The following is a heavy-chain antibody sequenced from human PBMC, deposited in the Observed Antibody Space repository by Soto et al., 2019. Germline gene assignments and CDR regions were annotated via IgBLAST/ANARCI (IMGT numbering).Heavy chain of an antibody. V-gene: IGHV1-69*14. CDR3: AGDSSGSVVLFDF. CDR2: IIPMSGAT. Sequence: QVQLVQSGADVRKPGSSVMVSCKASGGSFSAYAINWLRQAPGQGLEWMGGIIPMSGATDYAQKFQGRVAITADKSTTTAYMELNSLRSEDTAVYYCAGDSSGSVVLFDFWGQGPLVTVSS. CDR1: GGSFSAYA. D-gene: IGHD3-22*01. J-gene: IGHJ4*02.